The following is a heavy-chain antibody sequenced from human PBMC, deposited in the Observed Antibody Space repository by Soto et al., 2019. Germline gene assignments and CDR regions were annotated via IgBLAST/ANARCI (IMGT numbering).Heavy chain of an antibody. CDR2: INGDGSST. V-gene: IGHV3-74*01. CDR3: ARFRVDGDSVP. Sequence: ELQLVQSGGGLVQPGGSLRLSCAASGFAFSNYWMHWVRQAPGKGLVWVSRINGDGSSTSYADSVRGRFTISRDNAETAMYLQMNSLRPEDTAMYYCARFRVDGDSVPWGQGTLVTVSS. CDR1: GFAFSNYW. D-gene: IGHD4-17*01. J-gene: IGHJ5*02.